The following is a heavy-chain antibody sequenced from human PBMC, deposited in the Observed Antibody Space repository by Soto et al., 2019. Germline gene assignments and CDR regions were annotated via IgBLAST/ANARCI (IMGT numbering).Heavy chain of an antibody. V-gene: IGHV3-30-3*01. J-gene: IGHJ4*02. CDR2: ISYDGSIK. CDR1: GFTFSSYA. Sequence: GGSLRLSCAASGFTFSSYAMHWVRQAPGKGLEWVAVISYDGSIKYYADPVKGRFTISRDNSKNTLYLQMNSLRAEDTAVYYCARDLGHYYDSSGVFDYWGQGTLVTVSS. CDR3: ARDLGHYYDSSGVFDY. D-gene: IGHD3-22*01.